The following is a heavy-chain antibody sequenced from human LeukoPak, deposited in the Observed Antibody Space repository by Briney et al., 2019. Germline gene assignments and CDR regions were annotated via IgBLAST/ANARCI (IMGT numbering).Heavy chain of an antibody. D-gene: IGHD5-18*01. CDR2: IYYSGRT. V-gene: IGHV4-39*01. CDR1: GGSISSSSYY. CDR3: ARHPMTGYSYGTFDY. Sequence: TSETLSLTCTVSGGSISSSSYYWGWIRQPPGKGLEWIGSIYYSGRTYYNPSLKSRVTISVDTSKNQFSLKLSSVTAADTAVYYCARHPMTGYSYGTFDYWGQGTLVTVSS. J-gene: IGHJ4*02.